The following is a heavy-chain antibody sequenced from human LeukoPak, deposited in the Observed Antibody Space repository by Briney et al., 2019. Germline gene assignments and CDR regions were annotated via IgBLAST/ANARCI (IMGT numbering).Heavy chain of an antibody. CDR3: ARHSSSWLRGDAFDI. CDR1: GFTFSSYG. D-gene: IGHD6-13*01. V-gene: IGHV3-20*04. J-gene: IGHJ3*02. Sequence: GGSLRLSXAASGFTFSSYGMHWVRQAPGKGLEWVSGINWNGGSTCYADSVKGRFTISRDNAKNSLYLQMNSLRAEDTALYYCARHSSSWLRGDAFDIWGQGTMVTVSS. CDR2: INWNGGST.